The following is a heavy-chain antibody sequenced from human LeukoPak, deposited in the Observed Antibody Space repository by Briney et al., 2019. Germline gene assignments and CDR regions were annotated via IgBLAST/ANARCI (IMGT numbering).Heavy chain of an antibody. CDR1: GFTFSSYE. CDR3: AREYCSTTSCLFDN. J-gene: IGHJ4*02. CDR2: ISSSGTTI. V-gene: IGHV3-48*03. D-gene: IGHD2-2*01. Sequence: PGGSLRLSCAASGFTFSSYEMNWVRQAPGKGLRWVSDISSSGTTIYYADSVKGRFTISRDNAKNSLYLQMNSLRAEDTAVYYCAREYCSTTSCLFDNWGQGTLVTVSS.